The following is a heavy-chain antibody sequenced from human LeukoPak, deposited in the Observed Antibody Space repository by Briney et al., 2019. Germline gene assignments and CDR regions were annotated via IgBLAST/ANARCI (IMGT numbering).Heavy chain of an antibody. Sequence: GGSLRLSCSASGFTFSNSAMHWVRQAPGKGLEYVSTISRNGGTTYYTDSVKGRFTISRDNPKNTVYLQMSSLRTEDTAVYYCVKRWDDYNSDYWGQGTLVTVSS. CDR1: GFTFSNSA. D-gene: IGHD5-24*01. CDR3: VKRWDDYNSDY. CDR2: ISRNGGTT. V-gene: IGHV3-64D*09. J-gene: IGHJ4*02.